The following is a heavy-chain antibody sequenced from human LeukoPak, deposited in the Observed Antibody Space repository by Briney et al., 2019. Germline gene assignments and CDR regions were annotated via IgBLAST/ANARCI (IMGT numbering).Heavy chain of an antibody. Sequence: GGSLRLSCAASGFTFSSYGMHWVRQAPGKGLEWVAFIRYDGSNKYYADSVKGRFTISRDNSKNTLYLQMNSLRAEDTAVYYCARDPITMVRGPPGGYWGQGTLVTVSS. CDR3: ARDPITMVRGPPGGY. CDR1: GFTFSSYG. V-gene: IGHV3-30*02. D-gene: IGHD3-10*01. CDR2: IRYDGSNK. J-gene: IGHJ4*02.